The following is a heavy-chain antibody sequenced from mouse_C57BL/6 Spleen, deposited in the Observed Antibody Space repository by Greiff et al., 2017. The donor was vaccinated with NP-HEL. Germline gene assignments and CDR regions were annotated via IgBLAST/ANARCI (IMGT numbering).Heavy chain of an antibody. D-gene: IGHD1-1*01. CDR3: ARRDYGSSSDY. Sequence: VQLQQSGAELVKPGASVKLSCKASGYTFTSYWMHWVKQRPGQGLEWIGMIHPNSGSTNYNEKFKSKATLTVDKSSSTAYMQLSSLTSEDSAVYYCARRDYGSSSDYWGQGTTLTVSS. CDR2: IHPNSGST. V-gene: IGHV1-64*01. CDR1: GYTFTSYW. J-gene: IGHJ2*01.